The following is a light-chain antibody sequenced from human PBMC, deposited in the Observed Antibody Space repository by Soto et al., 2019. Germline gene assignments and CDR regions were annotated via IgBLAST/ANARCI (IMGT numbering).Light chain of an antibody. J-gene: IGKJ1*01. CDR3: QQYNSYPWT. CDR1: QSISSW. CDR2: DAS. V-gene: IGKV1-5*01. Sequence: DIQMTQSPSTLSASVGDRVTITCRASQSISSWLAWYQQKPGTAPKLLIYDASSLESGVPSRFSGSGARTEFTITISSLQPDDFATYYCQQYNSYPWTFGQVTKVEIK.